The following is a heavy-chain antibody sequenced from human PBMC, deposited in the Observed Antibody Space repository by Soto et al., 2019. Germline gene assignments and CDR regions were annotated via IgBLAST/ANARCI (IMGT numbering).Heavy chain of an antibody. J-gene: IGHJ4*02. Sequence: VQLLESGGGLVQPGGSLRLSCAASGFTFSSYAMSWVRQAPGKGLEWVSAISGSGVSTYYADSVKGRFTISRDNSKNTLYLQMNSLRAEDTAVYYCAKGLCSGGSCYSEVFDYWGQGTLVTVSS. CDR2: ISGSGVST. D-gene: IGHD2-15*01. CDR1: GFTFSSYA. CDR3: AKGLCSGGSCYSEVFDY. V-gene: IGHV3-23*01.